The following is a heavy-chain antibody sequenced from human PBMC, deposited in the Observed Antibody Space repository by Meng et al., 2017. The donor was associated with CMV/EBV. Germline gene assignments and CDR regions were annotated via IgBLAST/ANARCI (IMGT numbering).Heavy chain of an antibody. CDR2: IIPIFGTA. Sequence: QGRLVRAVAEVKKPGPSVKVSCKASGGTFSSYAISWVRQAPGQGLEWMRGIIPIFGTANYAQKFQGRVMITADESTSTAYMELSSLRSEDTAVYYCAREGALAYFDYWGQGTLVTVSS. J-gene: IGHJ4*02. CDR1: GGTFSSYA. D-gene: IGHD5-12*01. V-gene: IGHV1-69*12. CDR3: AREGALAYFDY.